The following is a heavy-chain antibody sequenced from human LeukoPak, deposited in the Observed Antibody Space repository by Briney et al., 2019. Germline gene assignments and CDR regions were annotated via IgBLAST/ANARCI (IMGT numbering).Heavy chain of an antibody. CDR3: ARDGRSGSSYYFDY. V-gene: IGHV4-4*02. CDR2: IYHSGST. CDR1: GGSISSSNW. J-gene: IGHJ4*02. D-gene: IGHD3-10*01. Sequence: PSGTLSLTCAVSGGSISSSNWWSWARQPPGKGLEWIGEIYHSGSTNYNPSLKSRVTISVDKSKNQFSLKLSSVTAADTAVYYCARDGRSGSSYYFDYWGQGTLVTVSS.